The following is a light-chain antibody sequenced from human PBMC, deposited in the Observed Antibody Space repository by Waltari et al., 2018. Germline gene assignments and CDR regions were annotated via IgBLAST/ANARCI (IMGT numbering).Light chain of an antibody. CDR3: QQSHSFPWT. CDR2: TAS. Sequence: DIQMTQSPSSVSASVGNRVTITCRASQGIGTWLAWYQQKPGKAPRLLIYTASGLRAGVPSRFSGSGSGTDFTLTINSLQPEDFAIYYCQQSHSFPWTFGQGTRVDIK. CDR1: QGIGTW. J-gene: IGKJ1*01. V-gene: IGKV1-12*01.